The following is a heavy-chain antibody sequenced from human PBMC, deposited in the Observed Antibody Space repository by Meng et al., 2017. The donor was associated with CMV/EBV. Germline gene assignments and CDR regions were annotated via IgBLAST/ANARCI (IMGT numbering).Heavy chain of an antibody. V-gene: IGHV4-59*01. CDR1: GGSISSYY. J-gene: IGHJ6*02. Sequence: SQTLSLTCTVSGGSISSYYWSWIRQPPGKGLEWIGYIYYSGSTNYNPSLKSRVTISVDTSKNQFSLKLSSVTAADTAVYYCARDAGYYGMDVWGQGTTVTVSS. CDR2: IYYSGST. CDR3: ARDAGYYGMDV.